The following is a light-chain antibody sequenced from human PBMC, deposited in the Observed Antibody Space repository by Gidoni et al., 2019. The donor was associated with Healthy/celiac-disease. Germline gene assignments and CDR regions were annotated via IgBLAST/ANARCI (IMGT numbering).Light chain of an antibody. CDR2: KDS. Sequence: SYELTQPPSVSVSPGQTARITCSGDALPKQYAYWYQQKPGQAPVLVIYKDSERPSGIPERFSGSSSGTTVTLTISGVQAEDEADYYCQSADSSGTYRGVFGGGTKRTVL. CDR3: QSADSSGTYRGV. V-gene: IGLV3-25*02. J-gene: IGLJ2*01. CDR1: ALPKQY.